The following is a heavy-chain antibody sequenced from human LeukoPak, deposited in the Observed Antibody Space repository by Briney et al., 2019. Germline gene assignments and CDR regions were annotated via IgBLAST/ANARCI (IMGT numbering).Heavy chain of an antibody. V-gene: IGHV3-21*01. D-gene: IGHD2-2*01. CDR3: ARDQSTSLVEDGMDV. CDR1: GFTFSSYS. Sequence: GGSLRLSCAASGFTFSSYSMNWVRQAPGKGLEWVSSISSSSSYIYYADSVKGRFTISRDNAKNSLYLQMNSLRAEDTAVYYCARDQSTSLVEDGMDVWGQGTTVTVSS. CDR2: ISSSSSYI. J-gene: IGHJ6*02.